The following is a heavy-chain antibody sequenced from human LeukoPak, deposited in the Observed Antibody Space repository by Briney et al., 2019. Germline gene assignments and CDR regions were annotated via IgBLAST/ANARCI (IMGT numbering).Heavy chain of an antibody. J-gene: IGHJ3*02. CDR2: IIPIFGTA. CDR3: ASGRIVGAMEAFDI. Sequence: ASVKVSCXASGGTFSSYAISWVRLAPGQGLEWMGMIIPIFGTANYAQKFQGRVTIATDESTSTAYMELSSLRSEDTAVYYCASGRIVGAMEAFDIWGQGTMVTVSS. D-gene: IGHD1-26*01. CDR1: GGTFSSYA. V-gene: IGHV1-69*05.